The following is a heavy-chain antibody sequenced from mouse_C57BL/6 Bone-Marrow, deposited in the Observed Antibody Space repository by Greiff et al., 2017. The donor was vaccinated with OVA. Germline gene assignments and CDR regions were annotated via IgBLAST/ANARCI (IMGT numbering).Heavy chain of an antibody. CDR3: ARYCDAGLDY. CDR1: GYAFTNYL. Sequence: QVQLKQSGAELVRPGTSVKVSCKASGYAFTNYLIEWVKQRPGQGLEWIGVINPGSGGTNYNEKFKGKATLTADKSSSTAYMQRSSLTSEDSAVYFCARYCDAGLDYWGQGTTLTVSS. V-gene: IGHV1-54*01. J-gene: IGHJ2*01. CDR2: INPGSGGT. D-gene: IGHD2-3*01.